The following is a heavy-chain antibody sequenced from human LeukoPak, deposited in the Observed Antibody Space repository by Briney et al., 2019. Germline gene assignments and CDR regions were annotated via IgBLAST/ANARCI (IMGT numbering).Heavy chain of an antibody. CDR3: ARDQPMITFGGVIPTFDY. V-gene: IGHV3-53*01. CDR1: GFTVSSNY. D-gene: IGHD3-16*02. J-gene: IGHJ4*02. CDR2: IYSGGST. Sequence: GGSLRLSCAASGFTVSSNYMSWVRQAPGKGLEWVSVIYSGGSTYYADSVKGRFTISRDNSKNTLYLQMNSLRAEDTAVYYCARDQPMITFGGVIPTFDYWGQGTLVTVSS.